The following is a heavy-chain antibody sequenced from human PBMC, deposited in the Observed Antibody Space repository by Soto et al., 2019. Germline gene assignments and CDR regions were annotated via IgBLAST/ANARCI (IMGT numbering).Heavy chain of an antibody. J-gene: IGHJ6*02. CDR1: GGSISSGGYS. Sequence: LSLTCAVSGGSISSGGYSWSWIRQPPGKGLEWIGYIYHSGSTYYNPSLKSRVTISVDRSKNQFSLKLSSVTAADTAVYYCARVRGSADYGMDVWGQGTTVTVSS. CDR3: ARVRGSADYGMDV. V-gene: IGHV4-30-2*01. CDR2: IYHSGST.